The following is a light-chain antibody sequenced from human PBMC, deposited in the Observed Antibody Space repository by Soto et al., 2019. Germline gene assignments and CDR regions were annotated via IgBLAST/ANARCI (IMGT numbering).Light chain of an antibody. CDR2: GAS. CDR1: QSVSSSY. CDR3: QQYGTSFWT. Sequence: EIVLTQSPGTLSLSPGERATLSCRTSQSVSSSYLAWYQQKPGQAPRLIIYGASSRATGIPDRFSGSGSGTEFTLTISRLETEDLAVYYCQQYGTSFWTFGQGTTVEIK. J-gene: IGKJ1*01. V-gene: IGKV3-20*01.